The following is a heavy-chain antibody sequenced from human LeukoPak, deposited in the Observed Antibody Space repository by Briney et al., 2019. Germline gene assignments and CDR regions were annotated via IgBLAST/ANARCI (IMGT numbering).Heavy chain of an antibody. J-gene: IGHJ5*02. CDR1: GGSISSYY. V-gene: IGHV4-59*01. Sequence: SETLSLTCTVSGGSISSYYWSWIRQPPGKGLEWIGYIYYSGSTNYNPSLKSRVTISVDTSKNQFSLKLSSVTAADTAVYYCARDRGGVTIFGVVISPLGWFDPWGQGTLVTVSS. CDR3: ARDRGGVTIFGVVISPLGWFDP. D-gene: IGHD3-3*01. CDR2: IYYSGST.